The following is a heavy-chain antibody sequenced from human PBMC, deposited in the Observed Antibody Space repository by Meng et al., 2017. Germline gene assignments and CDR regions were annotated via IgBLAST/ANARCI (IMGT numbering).Heavy chain of an antibody. J-gene: IGHJ4*02. CDR3: ARCPYSFDS. CDR1: GYSVSSNSAA. CDR2: AYYKSNWYH. Sequence: QIQLMQSGQGLVKPVRTLALICATSGYSVSSNSAAWNWIRQSPSRGLEWLGRAYYKSNWYHDYAESLKTRTSIDSDTSKNQFSLQLRSVTPEDSAVYYCARCPYSFDSWGQRTLVTVSS. V-gene: IGHV6-1*01.